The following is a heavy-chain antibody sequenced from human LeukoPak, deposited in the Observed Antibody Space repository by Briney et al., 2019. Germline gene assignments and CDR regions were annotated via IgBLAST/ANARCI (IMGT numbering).Heavy chain of an antibody. CDR1: GFTFSSYA. Sequence: QPGRSLRLSCAASGFTFSSYAMHWVRQAPGKGLEWAAIISYDGSIKYYADSVKGRFTISRDNSKNTLFLQMNSLITEDTAVYYCGGFGYEAAVDLWGQGTLVTVSS. CDR3: GGFGYEAAVDL. D-gene: IGHD6-13*01. J-gene: IGHJ4*02. V-gene: IGHV3-30*03. CDR2: ISYDGSIK.